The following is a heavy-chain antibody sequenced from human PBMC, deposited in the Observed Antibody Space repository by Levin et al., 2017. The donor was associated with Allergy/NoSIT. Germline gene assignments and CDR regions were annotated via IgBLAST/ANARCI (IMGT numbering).Heavy chain of an antibody. CDR1: GFTFRSYC. V-gene: IGHV3-7*01. D-gene: IGHD2-15*01. CDR3: ASSSGGKDSGGYLDY. Sequence: GGSLRLSCAASGFTFRSYCMTWVRQAPGKGLEWVANIKEDGGKKYYVDSVRGRCTIFRDDAENALCLQMNRLRVEDTAVYYCASSSGGKDSGGYLDYWGQGILVAVSS. J-gene: IGHJ4*02. CDR2: IKEDGGKK.